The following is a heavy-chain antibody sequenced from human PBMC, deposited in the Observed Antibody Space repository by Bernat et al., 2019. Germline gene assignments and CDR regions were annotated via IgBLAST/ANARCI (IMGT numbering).Heavy chain of an antibody. CDR2: IWYDGSKK. Sequence: QVQLVESGGGVVQPGRSLRVSCAAPGFTFSRNGMHWVRQAPGKGLEWVAVIWYDGSKKYYVDSVRGRFTISRDNSRNMLYLQMHNLTVGDTAVYYCARVTFTGFGDLNPQHYYRYGLDVWSQGTTVIVSS. CDR1: GFTFSRNG. D-gene: IGHD3-10*01. V-gene: IGHV3-33*01. J-gene: IGHJ6*02. CDR3: ARVTFTGFGDLNPQHYYRYGLDV.